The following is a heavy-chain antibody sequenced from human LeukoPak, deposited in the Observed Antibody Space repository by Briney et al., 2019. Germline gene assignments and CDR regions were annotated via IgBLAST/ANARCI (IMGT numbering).Heavy chain of an antibody. CDR2: INHSGST. J-gene: IGHJ4*02. D-gene: IGHD6-13*01. CDR3: ARDRIAAAGMDY. Sequence: SETLSLTCAVYGGSFSGSYWSWIRQPPGKGLEWIGEINHSGSTNYNPSLKSRVTISVDTSKNQFSLKLSSVTAADTAVYYCARDRIAAAGMDYWGQGTLVTVSS. V-gene: IGHV4-34*01. CDR1: GGSFSGSY.